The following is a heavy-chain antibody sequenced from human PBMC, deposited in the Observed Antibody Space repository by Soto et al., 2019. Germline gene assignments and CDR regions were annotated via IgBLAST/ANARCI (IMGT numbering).Heavy chain of an antibody. CDR1: GGSVSSSTYY. CDR3: APVGIGTKTVDY. V-gene: IGHV4-39*01. CDR2: IYYSGST. J-gene: IGHJ4*02. Sequence: QLQLQESGPGLVKPSETLSLTCIVSGGSVSSSTYYWAWIRQFPGKGLEWIGSIYYSGSTYYNPSLKRRITISIDRSKNQFSLKPTSVTAADTAVYYCAPVGIGTKTVDYWGQGTLVTVSS. D-gene: IGHD1-26*01.